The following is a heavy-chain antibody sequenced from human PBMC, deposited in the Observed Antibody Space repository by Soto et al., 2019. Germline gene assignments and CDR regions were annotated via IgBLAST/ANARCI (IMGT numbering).Heavy chain of an antibody. V-gene: IGHV4-31*03. D-gene: IGHD6-6*01. CDR1: GGSISSGGYY. Sequence: QVQLQESGPGLVKPSQTLSLTCTVSGGSISSGGYYWSWIRQHPGKGLEWIGYIYYSGSTYYNPSLKSRVTISVDTSKNQFSLKLSSVTAADTAVYYCAREGKSSSSSKVFDYWGQGTLVTVSS. CDR2: IYYSGST. J-gene: IGHJ4*02. CDR3: AREGKSSSSSKVFDY.